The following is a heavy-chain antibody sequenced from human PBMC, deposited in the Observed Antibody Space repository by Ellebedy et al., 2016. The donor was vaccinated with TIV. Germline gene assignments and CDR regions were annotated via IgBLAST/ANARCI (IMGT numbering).Heavy chain of an antibody. V-gene: IGHV1-18*01. Sequence: ASVKVSCKASGFALASYSFSWVRQAPGQGLEWMGWISAYTGDTNYAQKFQGRLTITTDTSTDTAYMELRRLRSDDTAVYYCARDMVQGMVARYLWFDYWGQGTLVTVSS. J-gene: IGHJ4*02. D-gene: IGHD5-12*01. CDR3: ARDMVQGMVARYLWFDY. CDR2: ISAYTGDT. CDR1: GFALASYS.